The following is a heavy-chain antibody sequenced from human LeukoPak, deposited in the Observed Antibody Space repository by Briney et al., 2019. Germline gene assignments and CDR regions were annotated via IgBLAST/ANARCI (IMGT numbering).Heavy chain of an antibody. CDR2: INPQSGGT. V-gene: IGHV1-2*04. CDR1: GYTFTAYY. D-gene: IGHD3-22*01. CDR3: ARGRTYESYGMDV. J-gene: IGHJ6*02. Sequence: ASVKVSCKASGYTFTAYYMHWVRQAPGQGLEWMGWINPQSGGTNYAQKFQGSVTLTRDASIRTAYMELSSLRSEDTAVYYCARGRTYESYGMDVWGQGTTVTVSS.